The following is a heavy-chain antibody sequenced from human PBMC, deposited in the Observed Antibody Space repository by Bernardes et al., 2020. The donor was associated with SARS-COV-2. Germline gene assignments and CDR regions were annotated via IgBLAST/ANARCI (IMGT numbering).Heavy chain of an antibody. V-gene: IGHV3-74*03. CDR3: ARSMAPKASMVDY. Sequence: GGSLRLSCAGSGFTFSSSWMHWVRQAPGKGLVWVSRINSDGSSTTYADSVKGRFTISRDKAKNTLYMQMDSLRADDTAVYYCARSMAPKASMVDYWGQGTLVTVSS. J-gene: IGHJ4*02. D-gene: IGHD3-10*01. CDR2: INSDGSST. CDR1: GFTFSSSW.